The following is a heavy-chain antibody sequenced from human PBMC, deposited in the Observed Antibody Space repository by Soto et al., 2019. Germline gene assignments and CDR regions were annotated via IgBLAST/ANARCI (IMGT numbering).Heavy chain of an antibody. D-gene: IGHD5-18*01. CDR1: GGSISSSSYY. V-gene: IGHV4-39*02. J-gene: IGHJ6*02. CDR3: ARDTPYVDTAMVKGPYYYYGMDV. CDR2: IYYSGST. Sequence: SETLSLTCTVSGGSISSSSYYWGWIRQPPGKGLEWIGSIYYSGSTYYNPSLKSRVTISVDTSKNQFSLKLSSVTAADTAVYYCARDTPYVDTAMVKGPYYYYGMDVWGQGTTVTVSS.